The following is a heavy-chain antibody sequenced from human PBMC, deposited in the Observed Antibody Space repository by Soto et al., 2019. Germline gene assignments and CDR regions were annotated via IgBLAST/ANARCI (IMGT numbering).Heavy chain of an antibody. J-gene: IGHJ4*02. CDR3: ARTGRIGVVPAAMYFDY. CDR1: GGSFSGYY. V-gene: IGHV4-34*01. Sequence: SETLSLTCAVYGGSFSGYYWSWIRQPPGKGLEWIGEINHSGSTNYNPSLKSRVTISVDTSKNQFSLKLSSVTAADTAVYYCARTGRIGVVPAAMYFDYWGQGTLVTVSS. D-gene: IGHD2-2*01. CDR2: INHSGST.